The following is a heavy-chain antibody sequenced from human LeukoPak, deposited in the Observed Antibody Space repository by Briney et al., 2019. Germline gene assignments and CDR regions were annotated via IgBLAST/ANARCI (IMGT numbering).Heavy chain of an antibody. D-gene: IGHD3-10*02. J-gene: IGHJ6*04. CDR1: GFTFSSYE. CDR2: ISSSGSTI. Sequence: GGPLRLSCAACGFTFSSYEMNWGRQAPGKGLEWVSYISSSGSTIYDTDSVNGRFTISRDNTKNSVHVQMNSRKAGYTQVSYCAELGITLIGGVWGKGTTVTISS. V-gene: IGHV3-48*03. CDR3: AELGITLIGGV.